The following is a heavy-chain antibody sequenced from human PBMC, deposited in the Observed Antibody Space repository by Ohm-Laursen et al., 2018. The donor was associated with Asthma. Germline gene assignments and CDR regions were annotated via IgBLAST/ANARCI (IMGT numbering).Heavy chain of an antibody. D-gene: IGHD2-2*01. CDR1: GYTFSRYA. V-gene: IGHV1-46*01. CDR2: VNPNGGAT. J-gene: IGHJ4*02. Sequence: ASVKVSCKASGYTFSRYAMNWVRQAPGQGLEWMGIVNPNGGATTYAPKFQGRVTLTRDTSTSTVYMELSSLISEDTAVYYCARAFCGSTSCFDYWGQGSLVTVSS. CDR3: ARAFCGSTSCFDY.